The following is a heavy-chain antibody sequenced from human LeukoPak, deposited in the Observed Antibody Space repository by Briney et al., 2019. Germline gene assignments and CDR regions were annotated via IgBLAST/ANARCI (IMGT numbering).Heavy chain of an antibody. Sequence: PGGSLRLSCVASGFTFSDYWMSWVRQAPGKGLEWVSYISSSSSTIYYADSVKGRFTISRDNAKNSRYLQMNSLRDEDTAVYYCARETPEYDWGQGTLVTVSS. CDR1: GFTFSDYW. CDR3: ARETPEYD. D-gene: IGHD1-14*01. J-gene: IGHJ4*02. V-gene: IGHV3-48*02. CDR2: ISSSSSTI.